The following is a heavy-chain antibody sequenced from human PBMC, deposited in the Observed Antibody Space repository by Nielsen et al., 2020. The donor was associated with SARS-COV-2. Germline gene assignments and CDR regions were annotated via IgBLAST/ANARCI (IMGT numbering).Heavy chain of an antibody. J-gene: IGHJ6*02. CDR2: ISAYNGNT. Sequence: ASVKVSCKASGYTFTSYGISWVRQAPGQGLEWMGWISAYNGNTNYAQKLQGRVTMTTDTSTSTAYMELRSLRSDDTAVYYCARGMTTVTTSAFDVARYYYYYGMDVWGQGTTVTISS. CDR3: ARGMTTVTTSAFDVARYYYYYGMDV. V-gene: IGHV1-18*01. D-gene: IGHD4-17*01. CDR1: GYTFTSYG.